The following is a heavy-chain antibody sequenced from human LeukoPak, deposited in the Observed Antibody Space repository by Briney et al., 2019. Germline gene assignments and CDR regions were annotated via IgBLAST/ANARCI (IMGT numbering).Heavy chain of an antibody. J-gene: IGHJ5*02. CDR2: IKQDGSEK. D-gene: IGHD3-10*01. V-gene: IGHV3-7*01. CDR1: GFTFSSYW. CDR3: ARDRQRYYYGSGSFDP. Sequence: PGGSLRLSCAASGFTFSSYWMSWVRQAPGKGLEWVANIKQDGSEKYYVDSVKGRFTISRDNAKNSLYLQMNSLRAEDTAVYYCARDRQRYYYGSGSFDPWGQGTLVTVSS.